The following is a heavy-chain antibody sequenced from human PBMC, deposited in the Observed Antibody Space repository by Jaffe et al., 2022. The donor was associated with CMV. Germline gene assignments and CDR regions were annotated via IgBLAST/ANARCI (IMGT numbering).Heavy chain of an antibody. J-gene: IGHJ5*02. CDR2: INGDGSST. D-gene: IGHD2-15*01. CDR3: GRADCSPGSCFYPIDH. Sequence: EVLLVESGGGLVQPGGSLRLSCAASGFSFNPYWMHWVRQAPGKGLVWVSRINGDGSSTNNAVSVKGRFTISRDNTKNMLYLQMNNLRVEDTAVYYCGRADCSPGSCFYPIDHWGQGTLVTVSS. CDR1: GFSFNPYW. V-gene: IGHV3-74*01.